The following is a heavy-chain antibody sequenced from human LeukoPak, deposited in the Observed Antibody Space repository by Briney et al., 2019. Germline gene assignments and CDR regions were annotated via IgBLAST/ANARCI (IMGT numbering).Heavy chain of an antibody. CDR1: GGSFSGYY. J-gene: IGHJ4*02. CDR2: INHSGST. D-gene: IGHD3-10*01. V-gene: IGHV4-34*01. CDR3: ARGLGGSGSYYNAPFDY. Sequence: PSETLSLTCAVYGGSFSGYYWSWIRQPPGKGLGWVGEINHSGSTNYNPSLKSRVTISVDTSKNQFSLKLSSVTAADTAVYYCARGLGGSGSYYNAPFDYWGQGTLVTVSS.